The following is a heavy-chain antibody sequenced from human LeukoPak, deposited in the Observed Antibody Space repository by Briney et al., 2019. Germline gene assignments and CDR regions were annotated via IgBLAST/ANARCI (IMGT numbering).Heavy chain of an antibody. CDR3: ARQGFGSSGDYHTFGY. Sequence: GGSLRLSCVASGFTFSSYAMGWVRQAPGLGLEWVSSIDGSGGSTYFADSAKGRFTISRDNSKNTLNLQMNSLRAEDTALYYCARQGFGSSGDYHTFGYWGQGTLVTVSS. V-gene: IGHV3-23*01. CDR1: GFTFSSYA. J-gene: IGHJ4*02. CDR2: IDGSGGST. D-gene: IGHD3-22*01.